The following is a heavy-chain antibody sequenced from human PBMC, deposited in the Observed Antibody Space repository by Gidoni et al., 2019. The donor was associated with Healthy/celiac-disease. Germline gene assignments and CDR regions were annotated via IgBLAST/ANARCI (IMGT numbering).Heavy chain of an antibody. CDR2: IYYSGIT. D-gene: IGHD1-1*01. J-gene: IGHJ4*02. Sequence: QVQLQESGPGLLKPSQTLSLTCTVSGGPISSGDYYWSWIRQPPGKGREGIGYIYYSGITYYNPSLKSRVTISVDTSKNQFSLKLSSVTAADTAVYYCARDQEGYNYFDYWGQGTLVTVSS. V-gene: IGHV4-30-4*01. CDR3: ARDQEGYNYFDY. CDR1: GGPISSGDYY.